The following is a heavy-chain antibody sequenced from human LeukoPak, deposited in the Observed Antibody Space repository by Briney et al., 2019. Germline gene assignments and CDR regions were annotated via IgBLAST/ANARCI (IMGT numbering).Heavy chain of an antibody. V-gene: IGHV3-23*01. CDR3: AKSPWVAVVAATPNWFDP. Sequence: GGSLRLSCAASGFTFSSYAMSWVRQAPGKGLEWVSAISGSGGSTYYADSVKGRFTISRDNSKNTLYLQMNSLRAEDTAVYYCAKSPWVAVVAATPNWFDPWGQGTLVTVSS. D-gene: IGHD2-15*01. CDR1: GFTFSSYA. CDR2: ISGSGGST. J-gene: IGHJ5*02.